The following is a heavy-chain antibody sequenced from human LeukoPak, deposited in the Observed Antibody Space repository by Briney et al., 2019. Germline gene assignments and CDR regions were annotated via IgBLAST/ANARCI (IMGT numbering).Heavy chain of an antibody. J-gene: IGHJ5*02. D-gene: IGHD5-18*01. V-gene: IGHV3-30*02. CDR1: GFTFSDYA. CDR3: AKVLGRGYGYGPTAES. Sequence: PGGSLRLSCTASGFTFSDYAMHWVRQAPGKGLEWVAFIRLDQTKTYYADSVKGRFVISRDNSKNTLYLQMNTLRGEDTAFYYCAKVLGRGYGYGPTAESWGQGTLVTVSS. CDR2: IRLDQTKT.